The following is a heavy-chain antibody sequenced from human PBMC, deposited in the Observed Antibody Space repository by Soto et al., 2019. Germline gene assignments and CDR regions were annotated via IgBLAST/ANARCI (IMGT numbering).Heavy chain of an antibody. D-gene: IGHD6-13*01. Sequence: PSETLSLTCTVSGGSISSYYWSWIRQPPGKGLEWIGYIYYSGSTNYNPSLKSRVTISVDTSKNQFSLKLSSVTAADTAVYYCARGSSSWYFSEYFQHWGQGTLVTVSS. CDR1: GGSISSYY. CDR3: ARGSSSWYFSEYFQH. CDR2: IYYSGST. V-gene: IGHV4-59*08. J-gene: IGHJ1*01.